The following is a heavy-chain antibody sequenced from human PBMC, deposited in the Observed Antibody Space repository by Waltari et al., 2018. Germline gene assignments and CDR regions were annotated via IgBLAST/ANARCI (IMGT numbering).Heavy chain of an antibody. Sequence: QLQLQESGPGLVKPSETLSLTCTVSGGSISSSSSYWGWIRQPPGKGLEWIGSIYYSGSTYYNPSLKSRVTISVDTSKNQFSLKLSSVTAADTAVYYCARVGRSSSLDCWGQGTLVTVSS. D-gene: IGHD6-6*01. V-gene: IGHV4-39*07. CDR2: IYYSGST. CDR1: GGSISSSSSY. J-gene: IGHJ4*02. CDR3: ARVGRSSSLDC.